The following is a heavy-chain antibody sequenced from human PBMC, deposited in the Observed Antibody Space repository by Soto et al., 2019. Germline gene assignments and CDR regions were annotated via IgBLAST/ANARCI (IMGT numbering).Heavy chain of an antibody. CDR1: GFAFSIYA. D-gene: IGHD3-22*01. V-gene: IGHV3-30-3*01. J-gene: IGHJ4*02. CDR2: ISDDGGNK. CDR3: ATYFDNTVYYGDY. Sequence: QVQLVESGGGVGQPGGSLRVSCAASGFAFSIYAMHWVRQAPGKGLEWVAGISDDGGNKYYADSVKGRFTISRDNSKNTLYLQMNSLRAEDTAIYYCATYFDNTVYYGDYGSEGTLVTVSS.